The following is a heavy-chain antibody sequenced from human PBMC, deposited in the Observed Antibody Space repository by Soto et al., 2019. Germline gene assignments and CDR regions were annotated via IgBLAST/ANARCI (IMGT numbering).Heavy chain of an antibody. CDR3: ARDPKYYYDSSGYYRFDY. CDR1: GGTFSSYA. J-gene: IGHJ4*02. V-gene: IGHV1-69*06. D-gene: IGHD3-22*01. Sequence: QVQLVQSGAEVKKPGSSVKVSCKASGGTFSSYAISWVRQAPGAGLEWMGGIIPIFGTANYAQKFQGRGTISEDRSTSTAYMELSSLRSEDTAVYYCARDPKYYYDSSGYYRFDYWGQGTLVTVSS. CDR2: IIPIFGTA.